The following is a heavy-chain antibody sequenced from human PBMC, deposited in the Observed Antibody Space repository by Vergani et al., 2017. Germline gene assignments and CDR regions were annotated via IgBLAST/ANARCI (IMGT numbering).Heavy chain of an antibody. Sequence: QVQLQQCGAGLLKPSETLSLTCAVYGGSFSGYYWSWIRQPPGKGLEWIGKINHSGSTNYNPSLKSRVTISVETSKNQFSLKLSSVTAADTAVYYCARAKVVVSYYCSGSYYQLPKYYFDYWGQGTLVTVSS. V-gene: IGHV4-34*01. J-gene: IGHJ4*02. CDR2: INHSGST. CDR1: GGSFSGYY. CDR3: ARAKVVVSYYCSGSYYQLPKYYFDY. D-gene: IGHD3-10*01.